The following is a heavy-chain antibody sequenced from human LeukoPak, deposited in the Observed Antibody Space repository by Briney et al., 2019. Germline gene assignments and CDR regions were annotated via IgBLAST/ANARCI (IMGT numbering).Heavy chain of an antibody. CDR1: GLTFSSYS. D-gene: IGHD3-22*01. J-gene: IGHJ4*02. CDR3: ARDNYYYDSSGYYYVDY. V-gene: IGHV3-21*01. Sequence: PGGSLRLSCAASGLTFSSYSMNWVRQAPGKGLEWVSSISSRSSYIYYADSVKGRFTISRDNAKNSLYLQMNSLRAEDTAVYYCARDNYYYDSSGYYYVDYWGQGTLVTVSS. CDR2: ISSRSSYI.